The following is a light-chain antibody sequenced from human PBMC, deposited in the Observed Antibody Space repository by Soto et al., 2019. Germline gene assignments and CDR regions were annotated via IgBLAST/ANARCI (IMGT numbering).Light chain of an antibody. CDR2: AVT. CDR3: SSCAGSTNPYV. J-gene: IGLJ1*01. CDR1: SSDIGGYNF. V-gene: IGLV2-8*01. Sequence: QSALTQPPSASGSPGQSVTISCTGTSSDIGGYNFVSWYQHHPGKAPKLIIYAVTKRPSGVPDRFSGSKSGNTASLTVSGLQAEDEADYYCSSCAGSTNPYVFGTGTKLTVL.